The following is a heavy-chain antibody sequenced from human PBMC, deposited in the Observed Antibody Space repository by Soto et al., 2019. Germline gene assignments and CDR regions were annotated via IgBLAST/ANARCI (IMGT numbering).Heavy chain of an antibody. CDR3: ARNGELLRYYYGMDV. V-gene: IGHV1-18*01. D-gene: IGHD1-26*01. J-gene: IGHJ6*02. Sequence: QVQLVQSGAEVKKPGASVKVSCKASGYTFTSYGISWVRQAPGQGLELRGWISAYNGNTKYAQKLQGRVTMTTDTSTSTAYMERRSLRSDDTAVYYCARNGELLRYYYGMDVWGQGTTVTVSS. CDR1: GYTFTSYG. CDR2: ISAYNGNT.